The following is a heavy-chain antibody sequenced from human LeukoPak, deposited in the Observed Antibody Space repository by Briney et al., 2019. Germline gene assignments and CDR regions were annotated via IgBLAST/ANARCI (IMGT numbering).Heavy chain of an antibody. Sequence: KAGGSLRLSCAASGFTFSSYSMNWVRQAPGKGLEWVSSISSSSYIYYADSVKGRFTISRDNAKNSLYLQMNSLRAEDTAVYYCARDSTGYTYGPFDYWGQGTLVTVSS. D-gene: IGHD5-18*01. J-gene: IGHJ4*02. CDR2: ISSSSYI. CDR3: ARDSTGYTYGPFDY. CDR1: GFTFSSYS. V-gene: IGHV3-21*01.